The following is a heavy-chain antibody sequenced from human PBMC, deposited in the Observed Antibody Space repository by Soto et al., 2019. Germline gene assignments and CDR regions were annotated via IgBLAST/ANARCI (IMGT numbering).Heavy chain of an antibody. CDR1: GGSISSYY. CDR2: IYYSGST. V-gene: IGHV4-59*01. CDR3: ARDRSSGWYGWFDP. D-gene: IGHD6-19*01. J-gene: IGHJ5*02. Sequence: SETLSLTCTVSGGSISSYYWSWIRQPPGKGLEWIGYIYYSGSTNYNPSLKSRVTISVDTSKNQFSLKLSSVTAADTAVYYCARDRSSGWYGWFDPWGQGTLVTVSS.